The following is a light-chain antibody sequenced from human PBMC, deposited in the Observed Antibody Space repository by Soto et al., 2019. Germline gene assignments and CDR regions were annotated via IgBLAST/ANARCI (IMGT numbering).Light chain of an antibody. CDR1: SSDVGGYNY. CDR2: DVS. Sequence: QSVLTQPASVSGSPGQSITISCTGTSSDVGGYNYVSWYQQYPGKAPKLMIYDVSNRPSGVSNRFSSSTSGNTASLTISGLQAEDEADYYCSSYTSSSAVVFGGGTKLNVL. CDR3: SSYTSSSAVV. V-gene: IGLV2-14*01. J-gene: IGLJ3*02.